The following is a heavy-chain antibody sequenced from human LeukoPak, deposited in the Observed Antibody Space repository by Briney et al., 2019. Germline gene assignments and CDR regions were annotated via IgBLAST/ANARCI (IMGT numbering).Heavy chain of an antibody. CDR3: ARVPIRITIFGVVIKYYYYYGMDV. Sequence: SETLSLTCAVSGGSFSGYNWSWIRPPPGKGLEWIGEINHSGSTNYNPSLKSRVTISVDTSKNQFSLKLSSVTAADTAVYYCARVPIRITIFGVVIKYYYYYGMDVWGQGTTVTVSS. J-gene: IGHJ6*02. CDR2: INHSGST. D-gene: IGHD3-3*01. V-gene: IGHV4-34*01. CDR1: GGSFSGYN.